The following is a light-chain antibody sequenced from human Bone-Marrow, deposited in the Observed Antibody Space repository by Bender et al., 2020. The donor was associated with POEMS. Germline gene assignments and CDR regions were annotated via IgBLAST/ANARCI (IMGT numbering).Light chain of an antibody. V-gene: IGLV2-14*03. CDR3: SSYTSSSTFWV. Sequence: QSVLTQPPSASGTPGQRVTISCSGSSSNIGSNYVNWYQQHPGKAPKLLIYDVSNRPSGVSNRFSGSKSGNTASLTISGLQAEDEADYYCSSYTSSSTFWVFGGGTKLTVL. CDR2: DVS. J-gene: IGLJ3*02. CDR1: SSNIGSNY.